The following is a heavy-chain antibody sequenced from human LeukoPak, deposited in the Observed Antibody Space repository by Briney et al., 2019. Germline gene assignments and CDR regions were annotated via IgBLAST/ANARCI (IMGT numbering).Heavy chain of an antibody. V-gene: IGHV5-51*03. Sequence: GESLKISCKGSGYSFTNYWIGWARQMPGKGLEWMGIIYPDDSDTRYSPSFQGQVTISADKSISTAYLQWSSLKASDTAMYFCARSEYYDIVTGSVWFDPWGQGTLVTVSS. CDR3: ARSEYYDIVTGSVWFDP. CDR1: GYSFTNYW. D-gene: IGHD3-9*01. J-gene: IGHJ5*02. CDR2: IYPDDSDT.